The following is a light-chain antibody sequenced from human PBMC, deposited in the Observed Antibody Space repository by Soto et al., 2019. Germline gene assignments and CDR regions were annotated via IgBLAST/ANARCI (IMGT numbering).Light chain of an antibody. Sequence: EIVLTQSPATLSLSPGERATLSCSASQSFSSYLAWYQHKPGQAPRLLTYDTSNRDTVIPARFSGSGSGTDFTLTISSLEPEDFAIYYCQQRTHWTRSFTSGPGTKFDIK. CDR2: DTS. J-gene: IGKJ3*01. CDR1: QSFSSY. V-gene: IGKV3-11*01. CDR3: QQRTHWTRSFT.